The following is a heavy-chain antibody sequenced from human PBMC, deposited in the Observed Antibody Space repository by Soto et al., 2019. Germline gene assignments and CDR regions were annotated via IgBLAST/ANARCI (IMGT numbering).Heavy chain of an antibody. J-gene: IGHJ4*02. CDR1: SGSISSSNW. V-gene: IGHV4-4*02. CDR3: ARYSNGKYYFDY. CDR2: IYHSGST. Sequence: SETLSLTCAVSSGSISSSNWWSWVRQPPGKGLEWIGEIYHSGSTNYNPSLKSRVTISVDKSKNQFSLKLSSVTAADTAVYYCARYSNGKYYFDYWGQGTLVTVSS. D-gene: IGHD4-4*01.